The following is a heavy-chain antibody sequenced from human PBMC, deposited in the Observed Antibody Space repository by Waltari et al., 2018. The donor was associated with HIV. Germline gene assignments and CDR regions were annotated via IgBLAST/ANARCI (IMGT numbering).Heavy chain of an antibody. J-gene: IGHJ4*02. D-gene: IGHD2-21*02. CDR3: ARPGLAYCGGDCYYHF. CDR2: VYPGDSET. V-gene: IGHV5-51*01. Sequence: VQLVQSGTEVKKPGESLTISCKASGYRVTTYWTAWVRQRPGKGLEWMGIVYPGDSETRYSPSFEGQVTISVDKSIATAYLQWSSLKASDSAVYYCARPGLAYCGGDCYYHFWGQGTLVSVSS. CDR1: GYRVTTYW.